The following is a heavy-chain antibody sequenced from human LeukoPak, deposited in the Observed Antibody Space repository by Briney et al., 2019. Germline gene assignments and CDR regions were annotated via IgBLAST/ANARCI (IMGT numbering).Heavy chain of an antibody. CDR1: GFTFSSYA. V-gene: IGHV3-23*01. Sequence: GGSLRLSCAASGFTFSSYAMSWVRQAPGKGLEWVSAISGSGGSTYYADSVKGRFTISRDNSKNTLYLQMNSLRAEDTAVYYCAKGSKRFYGSGSSFDYWGQGTLLTVSS. CDR3: AKGSKRFYGSGSSFDY. CDR2: ISGSGGST. D-gene: IGHD3-10*01. J-gene: IGHJ4*02.